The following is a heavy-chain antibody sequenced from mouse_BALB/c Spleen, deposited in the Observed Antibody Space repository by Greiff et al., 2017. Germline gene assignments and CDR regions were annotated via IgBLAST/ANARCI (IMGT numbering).Heavy chain of an antibody. J-gene: IGHJ3*01. Sequence: EVQLQQSGAELVKPGASVKLSCTASGFNIKDTYMHWVKQRPEQGLEWIGRIDPANGNTKYDPKFQGKATITADTSSNTAYLQLSSLTSEDTAVYYCASDYYGSSYSGAYWGQGTLVTVSA. CDR3: ASDYYGSSYSGAY. CDR2: IDPANGNT. V-gene: IGHV14-3*02. CDR1: GFNIKDTY. D-gene: IGHD1-1*01.